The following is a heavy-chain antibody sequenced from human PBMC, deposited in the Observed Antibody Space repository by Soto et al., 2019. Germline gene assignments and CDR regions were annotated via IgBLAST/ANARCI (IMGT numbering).Heavy chain of an antibody. CDR3: ARGGLVAPRRDWPEDY. CDR2: INAGNGNT. CDR1: GYTFTSYA. V-gene: IGHV1-3*01. J-gene: IGHJ4*02. Sequence: QVQLVQSGAEVKKPGASVKVSCKASGYTFTSYAMHWVRQAPGQRLEWMGWINAGNGNTKYSQKFQGRVTITRDTSASTAYMELSSLRSEDTAVYYCARGGLVAPRRDWPEDYWGQGTLVTVSS. D-gene: IGHD2-15*01.